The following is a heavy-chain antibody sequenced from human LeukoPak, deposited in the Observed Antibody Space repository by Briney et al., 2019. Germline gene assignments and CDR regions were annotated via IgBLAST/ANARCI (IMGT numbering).Heavy chain of an antibody. D-gene: IGHD2-2*01. V-gene: IGHV1-18*01. J-gene: IGHJ6*03. Sequence: ASVKVSCKASGYTFTSYGISWVRQPPAQGLEWMGWISAYNGNTNYAQKLQGRVTMTTDTSTSTAYMELRSLRSDDTGVYYCARAGVVPAAISNYYYYMDVWGKGTTVTVSS. CDR1: GYTFTSYG. CDR2: ISAYNGNT. CDR3: ARAGVVPAAISNYYYYMDV.